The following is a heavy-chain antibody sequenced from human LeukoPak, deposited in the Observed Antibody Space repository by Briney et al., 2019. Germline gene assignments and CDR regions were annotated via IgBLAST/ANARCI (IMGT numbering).Heavy chain of an antibody. CDR2: IYHDGSI. CDR1: GYSTTNGYY. J-gene: IGHJ4*02. CDR3: ARDTSPGITGTY. V-gene: IGHV4-38-2*02. D-gene: IGHD1-20*01. Sequence: PSETLSLTCTVSGYSTTNGYYWGWIRQPPGKGLEWIGSIYHDGSIDYNPSLKSRVTISRDTSNDKFYLKLSSVTADDTAMYYCARDTSPGITGTYWGQGTLVTVSS.